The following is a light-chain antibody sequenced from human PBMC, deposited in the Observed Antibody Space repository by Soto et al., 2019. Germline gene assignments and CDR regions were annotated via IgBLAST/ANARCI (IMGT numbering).Light chain of an antibody. J-gene: IGLJ1*01. CDR1: SSDVGGYNY. CDR2: EVS. CDR3: SSYTDTDTLV. V-gene: IGLV2-14*01. Sequence: QSALTQPASVSGSPGQSITISCTGTSSDVGGYNYVSWYQQHPGKAPKFMIYEVSNRPSGVSNRFSGSKSGSTASLTISGLQAEDEADYYCSSYTDTDTLVFGTGTKGTVL.